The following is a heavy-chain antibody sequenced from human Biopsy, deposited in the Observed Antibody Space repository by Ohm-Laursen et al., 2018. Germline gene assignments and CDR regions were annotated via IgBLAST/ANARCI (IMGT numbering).Heavy chain of an antibody. V-gene: IGHV4-59*07. CDR2: IYYSGTT. CDR3: TRDDAATVIRGLYY. J-gene: IGHJ4*02. D-gene: IGHD3-10*01. Sequence: SDTLSLTWPVSGGSISSYYWNWIRQPPGKGLEWIGYIYYSGTTDYSPSLKSRVTISIDKSKNQFFLKLSSVTAEDTAVYYCTRDDAATVIRGLYYWGQGALVTVSS. CDR1: GGSISSYY.